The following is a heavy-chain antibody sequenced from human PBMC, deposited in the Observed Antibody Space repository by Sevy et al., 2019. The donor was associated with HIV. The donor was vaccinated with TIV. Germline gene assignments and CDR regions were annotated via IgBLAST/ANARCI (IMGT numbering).Heavy chain of an antibody. Sequence: SETLSLTCTVSGGSISSYYWSWIRQPPGKGLEWTGYIYYSGSTNYSPSLKSRVTISVDTSKNQFSLKLSSVTAADTAVYYCVRGLLYPHVYFDYWGQGTLVTVSS. J-gene: IGHJ4*02. CDR2: IYYSGST. V-gene: IGHV4-59*01. CDR1: GGSISSYY. D-gene: IGHD2-15*01. CDR3: VRGLLYPHVYFDY.